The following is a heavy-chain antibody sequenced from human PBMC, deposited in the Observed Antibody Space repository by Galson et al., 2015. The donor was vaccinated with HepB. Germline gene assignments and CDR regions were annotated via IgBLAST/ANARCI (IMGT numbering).Heavy chain of an antibody. J-gene: IGHJ4*02. Sequence: PALVKPTQTLTLTCTFSGFSLSTSGMCVSWIRQPPGKALEWLARIDWDDDKYYSTSLKTRLTISKDTSKNQVVLTMTNMDPVDTATYYCARAMYDSSGYYYFDYWGQGTLVTVSS. D-gene: IGHD3-22*01. CDR3: ARAMYDSSGYYYFDY. CDR1: GFSLSTSGMC. CDR2: IDWDDDK. V-gene: IGHV2-70*11.